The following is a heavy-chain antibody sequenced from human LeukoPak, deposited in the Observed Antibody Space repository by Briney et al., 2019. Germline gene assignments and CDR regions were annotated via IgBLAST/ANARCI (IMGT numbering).Heavy chain of an antibody. V-gene: IGHV4-39*01. CDR3: ARREGYSSSWYGGYNWFDP. D-gene: IGHD6-13*01. Sequence: XETLSLTCTVSGGSISSSSYYWGWIRQPPGKGLEWIGSIYYSGSTYYNPSLKSRVTISVDTSKNQFSLKLSSVTAADTAVYYCARREGYSSSWYGGYNWFDPWGQGTLVTVSS. J-gene: IGHJ5*02. CDR1: GGSISSSSYY. CDR2: IYYSGST.